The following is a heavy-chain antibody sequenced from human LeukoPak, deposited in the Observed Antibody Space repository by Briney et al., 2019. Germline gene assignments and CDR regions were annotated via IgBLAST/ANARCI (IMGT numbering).Heavy chain of an antibody. D-gene: IGHD3-9*01. J-gene: IGHJ6*02. CDR3: ARDLGFYDILTGYPPVDV. Sequence: GASVKVSCKASGYTFTSYGISWVRQAPGQGLEWMGWISAYNGNTNYAQKLQGRVTMTTDTSTSTAYMELRSLGSDDTAVYYCARDLGFYDILTGYPPVDVWGQGTTVTVSS. CDR1: GYTFTSYG. V-gene: IGHV1-18*01. CDR2: ISAYNGNT.